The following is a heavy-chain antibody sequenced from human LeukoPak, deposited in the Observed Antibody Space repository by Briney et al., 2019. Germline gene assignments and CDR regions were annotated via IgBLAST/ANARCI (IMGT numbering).Heavy chain of an antibody. D-gene: IGHD5-18*01. J-gene: IGHJ4*02. CDR1: GDSISSSISY. Sequence: PSETLSLTCTVSGDSISSSISYWGWVRQPAGKGLDWIGSIYYSGSTHYNPSLKSRVFISVDTSKNQFSLKLSSVTAADTAVYYCARNHTHEGYGYYFDYWGQGTLITVSS. CDR2: IYYSGST. V-gene: IGHV4-39*01. CDR3: ARNHTHEGYGYYFDY.